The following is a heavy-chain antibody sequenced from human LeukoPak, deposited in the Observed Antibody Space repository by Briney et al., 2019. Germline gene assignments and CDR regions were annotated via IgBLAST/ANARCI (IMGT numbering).Heavy chain of an antibody. CDR1: GFTFSSYA. Sequence: PGGSLRLSCAASGFTFSSYAMSWVRQAPGKGLEWVSAISGSGGSTYYADSVKGRFTISRDNSKNTLYLQMNSLRAEDTAVYYCAKDTYYYGSGSYSPFDYWSQGTLVTVSS. CDR3: AKDTYYYGSGSYSPFDY. CDR2: ISGSGGST. D-gene: IGHD3-10*01. J-gene: IGHJ4*02. V-gene: IGHV3-23*01.